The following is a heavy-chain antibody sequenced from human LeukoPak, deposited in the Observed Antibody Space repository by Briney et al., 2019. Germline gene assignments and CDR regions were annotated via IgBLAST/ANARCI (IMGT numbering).Heavy chain of an antibody. J-gene: IGHJ6*02. CDR3: ARKGGYSYYYYYYGMDV. Sequence: TTSETLSLTCAVYGGSFSGYYWSWIRQPPGKGLEWIGEINHSGSTNYNPSLKSRVTISVDTSKNQFSLKLSSVTAADTAVYYCARKGGYSYYYYYYGMDVWGQGTTVTVSS. V-gene: IGHV4-34*01. D-gene: IGHD3-22*01. CDR1: GGSFSGYY. CDR2: INHSGST.